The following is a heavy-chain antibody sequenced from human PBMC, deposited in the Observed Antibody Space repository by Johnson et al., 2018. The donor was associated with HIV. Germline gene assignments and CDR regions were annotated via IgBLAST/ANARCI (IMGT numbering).Heavy chain of an antibody. D-gene: IGHD6-13*01. CDR3: ARDLYSNSWYQSDAFDV. J-gene: IGHJ3*01. Sequence: VQLVESGGGLVQPGGSLRLSCAASGFTFSSYWMSWVRQAPGKGLVWVSRINSDGSSTSYADTVKGRFTISRDNAKNTLYLQMNSLRAEDTAVYYCARDLYSNSWYQSDAFDVWGQGTMVTVSS. CDR2: INSDGSST. V-gene: IGHV3-74*01. CDR1: GFTFSSYW.